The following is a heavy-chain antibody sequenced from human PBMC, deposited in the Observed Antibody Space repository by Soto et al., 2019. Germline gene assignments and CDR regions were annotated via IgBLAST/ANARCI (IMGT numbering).Heavy chain of an antibody. CDR1: GCSLSNFY. D-gene: IGHD2-8*01. V-gene: IGHV4-59*01. J-gene: IGHJ4*02. CDR2: ISYSGNT. Sequence: SETLSLTCACSGCSLSNFYWSWIRQPPGKGLEWIGYISYSGNTNYNPSLKSRVSISVDTSKNQLSLNLTSVTAADTAVYYCARAPMVLSRSYFDSWGQGTPVTGSA. CDR3: ARAPMVLSRSYFDS.